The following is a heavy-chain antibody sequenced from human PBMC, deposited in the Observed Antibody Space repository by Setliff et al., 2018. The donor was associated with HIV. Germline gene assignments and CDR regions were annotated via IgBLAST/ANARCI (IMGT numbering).Heavy chain of an antibody. Sequence: LSLTCTVSGDSSSNDYWTWVRQPPGKGLEWIGNIHTSGTTKYNPSLNSRVTISVDTSKNQFSLKLNSVTAADTAVYYCASGREAVAGALHFDYWGQGPLVTVSS. CDR2: IHTSGTT. CDR1: GDSSSNDY. J-gene: IGHJ4*02. V-gene: IGHV4-4*08. D-gene: IGHD6-19*01. CDR3: ASGREAVAGALHFDY.